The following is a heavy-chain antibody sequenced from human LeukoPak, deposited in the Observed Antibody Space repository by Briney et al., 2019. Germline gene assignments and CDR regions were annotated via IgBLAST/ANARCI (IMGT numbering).Heavy chain of an antibody. J-gene: IGHJ1*01. CDR1: GFTFSNAW. CDR3: TTEYYYDSSGYYEYFQH. Sequence: GGSLRLSCAASGFTFSNAWMSWVRQAPGKGLEWVGRIKSKTDGGTTDYAAPVKGRCTISRDDSKNTLYLQMNSLKTEDTAVYYCTTEYYYDSSGYYEYFQHWGQGTLVTVSS. CDR2: IKSKTDGGTT. V-gene: IGHV3-15*01. D-gene: IGHD3-22*01.